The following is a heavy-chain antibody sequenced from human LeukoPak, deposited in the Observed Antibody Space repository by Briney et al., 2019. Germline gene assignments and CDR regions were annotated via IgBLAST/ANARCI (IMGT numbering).Heavy chain of an antibody. J-gene: IGHJ4*02. CDR1: GFTFSSHA. Sequence: PGGSLRLSCAVSGFTFSSHAMSWVRQAPGKGLEWFSGISSSGDATSHADSVRGRFSISRDNSRNKLYLQINSLRVEDTAAYYCATRNYYDSRGYYYYYFDFWGQGTLVTVSS. V-gene: IGHV3-23*01. CDR2: ISSSGDAT. D-gene: IGHD3-22*01. CDR3: ATRNYYDSRGYYYYYFDF.